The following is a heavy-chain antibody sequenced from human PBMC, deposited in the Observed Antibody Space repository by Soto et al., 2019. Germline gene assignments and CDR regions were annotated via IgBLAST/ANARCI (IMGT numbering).Heavy chain of an antibody. D-gene: IGHD6-13*01. CDR2: IYYSGST. CDR3: ASNSSWDYGMDV. CDR1: GGSISSGGYY. J-gene: IGHJ6*02. Sequence: NPSETLSLTCTVSGGSISSGGYYWSWIRQHPGKGLEWIGYIYYSGSTYYNPSLKSRVTISVDTSKNQFSLKLSSVTAADTAVYYCASNSSWDYGMDVWGQGTTVTVSS. V-gene: IGHV4-31*03.